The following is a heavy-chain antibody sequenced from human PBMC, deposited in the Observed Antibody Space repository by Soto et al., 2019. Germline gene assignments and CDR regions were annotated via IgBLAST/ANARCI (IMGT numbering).Heavy chain of an antibody. J-gene: IGHJ5*02. CDR2: IYYSGST. V-gene: IGHV4-30-4*01. Sequence: SETLSLTCTVSGGSISSGDYYWSWIRQPPGKGLRRIGYIYYSGSTYYKTSLKNRVTISVDTSKNQFSLKLSSVTAADTAVYYCARDAKTTMALDPWGQGTLVTVS. CDR3: ARDAKTTMALDP. CDR1: GGSISSGDYY. D-gene: IGHD3-10*01.